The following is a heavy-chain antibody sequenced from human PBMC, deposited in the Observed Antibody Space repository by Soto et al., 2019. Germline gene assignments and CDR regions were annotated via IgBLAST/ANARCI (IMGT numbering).Heavy chain of an antibody. V-gene: IGHV3-48*04. CDR3: ARDLIVDLDY. CDR2: ISSSSSTI. Sequence: GGSLRLSCAASGFTFSSYSMNWVRQAPGKGLEWVSYISSSSSTIYYADSVKGRFTISRDNAKNSLYLQMNSLRAEDTAVYYCARDLIVDLDYWGQGTLVTVSS. D-gene: IGHD2-21*01. CDR1: GFTFSSYS. J-gene: IGHJ4*02.